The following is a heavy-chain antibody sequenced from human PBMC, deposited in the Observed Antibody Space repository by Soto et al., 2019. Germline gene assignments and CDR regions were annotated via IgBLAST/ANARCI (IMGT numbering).Heavy chain of an antibody. J-gene: IGHJ3*02. CDR1: GYTFTAYY. V-gene: IGHV1-2*04. CDR3: ARAGPPVGPRWNPFDI. CDR2: INPNGGGT. D-gene: IGHD1-1*01. Sequence: GASVKVPCKASGYTFTAYYMHWVRQAPGQGLEWMGWINPNGGGTKYAQRFQGWVTMTRDTSISTAYMELSRLRSDDTAVYYCARAGPPVGPRWNPFDIWGQGTMVTVSS.